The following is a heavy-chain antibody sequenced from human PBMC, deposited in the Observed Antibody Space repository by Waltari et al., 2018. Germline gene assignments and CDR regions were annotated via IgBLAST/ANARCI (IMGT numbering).Heavy chain of an antibody. D-gene: IGHD3-10*01. CDR2: IGADGDYT. CDR1: GFTFSSSW. Sequence: EVQLVESGGGLVQPGGSLRLSCAVSGFTFSSSWMHWVRQALGKGLVWVSRIGADGDYTSYADSVKGRFTISRDNAKSTLYLQMNSLTAEDTAIYYCSTYTDVTFGDHWGQGALVTVSS. CDR3: STYTDVTFGDH. V-gene: IGHV3-74*01. J-gene: IGHJ4*02.